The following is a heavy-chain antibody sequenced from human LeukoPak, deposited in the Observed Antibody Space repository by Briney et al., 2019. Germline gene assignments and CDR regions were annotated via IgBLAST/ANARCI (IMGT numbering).Heavy chain of an antibody. D-gene: IGHD6-13*01. Sequence: AMSATDGSAQYAESVKGRFTISRDNSKNSLYLQMNSLRDEDTAVYYCAKARIAAAGTGAFDVWGQGAMVTVSS. CDR2: MSATDGSA. CDR3: AKARIAAAGTGAFDV. V-gene: IGHV3-23*01. J-gene: IGHJ3*01.